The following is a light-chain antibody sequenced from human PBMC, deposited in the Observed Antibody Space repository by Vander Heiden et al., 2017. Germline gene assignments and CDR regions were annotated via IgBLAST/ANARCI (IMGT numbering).Light chain of an antibody. J-gene: IGLJ3*02. V-gene: IGLV2-14*01. CDR2: DVS. CDR3: SSYTSSSTWV. CDR1: SSDVGGYNY. Sequence: QSALTHPASVSGSPGQSITISCTGTSSDVGGYNYVPWYQQHPGKAPKLMIYDVSNRPSGVSNRFSGSKSGNTAALTISGLQAEDEADYYCSSYTSSSTWVFGGGTKLTVL.